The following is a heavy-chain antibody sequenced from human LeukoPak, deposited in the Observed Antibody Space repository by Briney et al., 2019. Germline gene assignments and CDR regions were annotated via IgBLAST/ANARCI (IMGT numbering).Heavy chain of an antibody. V-gene: IGHV4-30-2*01. J-gene: IGHJ4*02. Sequence: SQTLSLTGAVSGGSISSGGYSWRWIRQPPGKGLEWIGYIYHSGSTYYNPSLKSRVTISVDRSKNQFSLKLSSVTAADTAVYYCARVSTTVTTSYFDSWGQGTLVTVSS. CDR1: GGSISSGGYS. D-gene: IGHD4-17*01. CDR2: IYHSGST. CDR3: ARVSTTVTTSYFDS.